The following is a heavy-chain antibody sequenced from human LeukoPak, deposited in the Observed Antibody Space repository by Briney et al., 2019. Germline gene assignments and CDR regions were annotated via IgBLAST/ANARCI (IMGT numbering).Heavy chain of an antibody. Sequence: PSETLSLTCTVSGGSISSSSYYWGWIRQPPGKGLEWIGSIYYSGSTYYNPSLKSRVTISVDTSKNQFSLKLSSVTAADTAVYYCAREAGSGYYLLFDYWGQGTLVTVSS. CDR1: GGSISSSSYY. J-gene: IGHJ4*02. CDR3: AREAGSGYYLLFDY. D-gene: IGHD3-22*01. V-gene: IGHV4-39*07. CDR2: IYYSGST.